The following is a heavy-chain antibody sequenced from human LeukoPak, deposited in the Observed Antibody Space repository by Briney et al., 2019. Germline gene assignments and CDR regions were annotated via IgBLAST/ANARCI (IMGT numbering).Heavy chain of an antibody. Sequence: ASVKVSCKASGYTFTSNYIHWVRQAPGQGLEWMGWINTNTGNPTYAQGFTGRFVFSLDTSVSTAYLQICSLKAEDTAVYYCARAAGGQWLVLDYWGQGTLVTVSS. D-gene: IGHD6-19*01. J-gene: IGHJ4*02. CDR2: INTNTGNP. CDR3: ARAAGGQWLVLDY. CDR1: GYTFTSNY. V-gene: IGHV7-4-1*01.